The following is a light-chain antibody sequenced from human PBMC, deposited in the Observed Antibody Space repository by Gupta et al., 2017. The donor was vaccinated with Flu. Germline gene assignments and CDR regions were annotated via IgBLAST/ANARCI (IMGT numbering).Light chain of an antibody. CDR2: YYSHSDK. CDR3: MICPNNTYV. J-gene: IGLJ1*01. Sequence: CTLSIDVNVGGYNIYWYQQKPESPPRYLLYYYSHSDKGQGSGVPSRFSGSKDVSANTGILLISGLQSEDEADYYCMICPNNTYVFGTGTKVTVL. V-gene: IGLV5-37*01. CDR1: IDVNVGGYN.